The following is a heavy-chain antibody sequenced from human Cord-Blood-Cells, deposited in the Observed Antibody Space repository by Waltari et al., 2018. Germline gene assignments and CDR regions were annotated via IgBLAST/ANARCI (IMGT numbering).Heavy chain of an antibody. J-gene: IGHJ3*02. V-gene: IGHV4-39*01. Sequence: QLQLQESGPGLVKPSETLSLTCTVSGGSISSSSYYWGWIRQPPGKGLEWIGSIYYSGSTYYNPSLKSRVTISVDTSNNQFSLKLSSVTAADTAVYYCARRGDGSGSYYAFDIWGQGTMVTVSS. D-gene: IGHD3-10*01. CDR2: IYYSGST. CDR3: ARRGDGSGSYYAFDI. CDR1: GGSISSSSYY.